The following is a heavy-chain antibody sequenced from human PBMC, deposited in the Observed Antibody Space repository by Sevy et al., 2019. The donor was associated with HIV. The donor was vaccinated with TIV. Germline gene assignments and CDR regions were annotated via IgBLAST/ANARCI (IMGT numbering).Heavy chain of an antibody. CDR1: GFTFSSYW. J-gene: IGHJ3*02. Sequence: GGSLRLSCAASGFTFSSYWMSWVRQAPGKGLEWVANIKQDGSEKYYVDSVKGRFTISRDNAKNSLYLQMNSLRAEDTAVYYCARDKRLWFGGSYDAFDIWGQGTMVTVSS. D-gene: IGHD3-10*01. CDR3: ARDKRLWFGGSYDAFDI. V-gene: IGHV3-7*01. CDR2: IKQDGSEK.